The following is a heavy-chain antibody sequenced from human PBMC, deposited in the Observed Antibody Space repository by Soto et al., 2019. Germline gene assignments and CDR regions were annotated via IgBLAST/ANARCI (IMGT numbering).Heavy chain of an antibody. Sequence: SVKVSCKASGGTFSSYAISWVRQAPGRGLEWMGGIIPIFGTANYAQKFQGRVTFTADESTSTAYMELSSLRSEDTAVYYCARDPRRSVPWEGSSGYYNWFDPWGQGTLVTVSS. CDR3: ARDPRRSVPWEGSSGYYNWFDP. CDR2: IIPIFGTA. D-gene: IGHD3-22*01. CDR1: GGTFSSYA. V-gene: IGHV1-69*13. J-gene: IGHJ5*02.